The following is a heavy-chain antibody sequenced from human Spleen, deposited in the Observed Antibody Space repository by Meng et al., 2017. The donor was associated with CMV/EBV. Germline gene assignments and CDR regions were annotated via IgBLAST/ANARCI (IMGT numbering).Heavy chain of an antibody. V-gene: IGHV3-7*04. J-gene: IGHJ6*03. D-gene: IGHD4-17*01. CDR3: ARGNPMTTVTTVRGSYYYYSMDF. CDR2: IKQDGSEK. CDR1: GFTFSSYW. Sequence: GGSLRLSCAASGFTFSSYWMRWVRQAPGKGLEWVANIKQDGSEKYCVDSVKGRFTISKDNAKNSLYLQMNSLRAEDTAVYYCARGNPMTTVTTVRGSYYYYSMDFWGRGTTVTVSS.